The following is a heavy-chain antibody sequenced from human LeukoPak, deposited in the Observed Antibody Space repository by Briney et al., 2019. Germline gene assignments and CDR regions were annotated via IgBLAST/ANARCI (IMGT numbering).Heavy chain of an antibody. CDR2: ISAYNGNT. CDR3: AREASYDYDYVWGSYHNDY. J-gene: IGHJ4*02. D-gene: IGHD3-16*01. Sequence: ASVKVSCKASGYTFTSYGISWVRQAPGQGLEWMGWISAYNGNTNYAQKLQGRVTMTTDTSTSTAYMELRSLRSDDTAVYYCAREASYDYDYVWGSYHNDYWGQGTLVTVSS. V-gene: IGHV1-18*01. CDR1: GYTFTSYG.